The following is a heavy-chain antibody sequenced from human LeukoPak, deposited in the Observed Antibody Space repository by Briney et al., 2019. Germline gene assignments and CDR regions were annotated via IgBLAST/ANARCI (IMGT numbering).Heavy chain of an antibody. CDR2: ISYDGSNK. J-gene: IGHJ4*02. Sequence: PGGSLRLSCAASGFTFSSYAMHWVRQAPGKGLEWVAVISYDGSNKYYADSVKGRFTISRDNSKNTLYLQMNSLRAEDTAVYYCARARPVSAPTDYWGQGTLVTVSS. CDR1: GFTFSSYA. CDR3: ARARPVSAPTDY. V-gene: IGHV3-30-3*01.